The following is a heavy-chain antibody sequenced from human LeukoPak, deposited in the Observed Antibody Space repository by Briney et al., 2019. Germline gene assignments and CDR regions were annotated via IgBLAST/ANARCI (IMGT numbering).Heavy chain of an antibody. CDR2: ISGSGGST. D-gene: IGHD5-24*01. CDR3: AKGDFVWLQSPDY. CDR1: GFTFSSYA. J-gene: IGHJ4*02. Sequence: GGSLRLSCAASGFTFSSYAMSWVRQAPGKGLEWVSAISGSGGSTYYADSVEGRFTISRDNSKSTLYLQMNSLRAEDTAVYYCAKGDFVWLQSPDYWGQGTLVTVSS. V-gene: IGHV3-23*01.